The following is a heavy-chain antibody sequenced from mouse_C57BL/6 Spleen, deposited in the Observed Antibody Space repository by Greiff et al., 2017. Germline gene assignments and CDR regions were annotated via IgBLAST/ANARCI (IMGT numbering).Heavy chain of an antibody. J-gene: IGHJ4*01. CDR1: GYTFTDYE. D-gene: IGHD2-4*01. Sequence: QVQLQQSGAELVRPGASVTLSCKASGYTFTDYEMHWVKQTPVHGLEWIGAIDPETGGTAYNQKFKGKAILTADKSSSTAYMELRSLTSEDSAVYDCTRSELRRYYAMDYWGQGTSVTVSS. CDR3: TRSELRRYYAMDY. CDR2: IDPETGGT. V-gene: IGHV1-15*01.